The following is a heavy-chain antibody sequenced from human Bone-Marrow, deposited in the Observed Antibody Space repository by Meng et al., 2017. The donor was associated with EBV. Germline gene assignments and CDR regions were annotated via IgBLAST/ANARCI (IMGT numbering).Heavy chain of an antibody. V-gene: IGHV4-34*01. J-gene: IGHJ4*02. CDR1: GGSFSGYY. CDR3: ARGRGYSSPNFDY. CDR2: INHSGST. D-gene: IGHD6-13*01. Sequence: QVQLQQWGGGLLKPSETLSPTCAVYGGSFSGYYWSWIRQPPGKGLEWIGEINHSGSTNYNPSLKSRVTISVDTSKNQFSLKLSSVTAADTAVYYCARGRGYSSPNFDYWGQGTLVTVSS.